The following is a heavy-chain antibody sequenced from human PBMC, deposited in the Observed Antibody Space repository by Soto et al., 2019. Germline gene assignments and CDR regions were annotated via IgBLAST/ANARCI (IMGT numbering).Heavy chain of an antibody. D-gene: IGHD5-18*01. CDR1: GGTFSNYA. CDR3: TRGIQLGS. J-gene: IGHJ5*02. CDR2: IIPLSGTP. V-gene: IGHV1-69*06. Sequence: QVQLVQSGAEVKKPGSSVKVSCKASGGTFSNYALTWVRQAPGQGLEWMGGIIPLSGTPNYAQKFQGRVTITADKSTTTVYMELSILRSEDTAVYYCTRGIQLGSWGQGTLVTVSS.